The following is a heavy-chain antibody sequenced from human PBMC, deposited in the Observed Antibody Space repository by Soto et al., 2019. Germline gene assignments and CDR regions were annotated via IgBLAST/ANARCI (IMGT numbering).Heavy chain of an antibody. J-gene: IGHJ6*03. CDR2: IYYSGST. D-gene: IGHD3-10*01. Sequence: SETLSLTCTVSGGSISSSSYYWGWIRQPPGKGLEWIGSIYYSGSTYYNPSLKSRVTISVDTSKNQFSLKLSSVTAADTAVYYCARHGRGYYYGSHYYMDVWGEGTTVTVSS. CDR1: GGSISSSSYY. CDR3: ARHGRGYYYGSHYYMDV. V-gene: IGHV4-39*01.